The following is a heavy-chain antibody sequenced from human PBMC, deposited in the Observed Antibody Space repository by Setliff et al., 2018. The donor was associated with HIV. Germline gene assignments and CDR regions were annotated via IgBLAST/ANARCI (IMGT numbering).Heavy chain of an antibody. J-gene: IGHJ4*02. CDR3: ARVARGGHSSRWYYLDY. Sequence: SETLSLTCAVSGYSISSGYYWGWIRQPPGKGLGWIGRIYTSGSTKYNPSLKSRVTISVDTSKNQFSLKVSSVTAADTAVYYCARVARGGHSSRWYYLDYWGQGTLVTVSS. V-gene: IGHV4-38-2*01. D-gene: IGHD6-13*01. CDR2: IYTSGST. CDR1: GYSISSGYY.